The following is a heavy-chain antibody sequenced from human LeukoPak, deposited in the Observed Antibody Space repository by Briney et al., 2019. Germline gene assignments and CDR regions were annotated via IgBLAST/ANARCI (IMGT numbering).Heavy chain of an antibody. CDR3: ARGWLAETTVVTPYNY. V-gene: IGHV1-69*13. CDR2: IIPIFGTA. D-gene: IGHD4-23*01. J-gene: IGHJ4*02. Sequence: SVKVSCKASGGTFSNYATNWVRQAPGQGLEWMGGIIPIFGTAHYAQKFQGRVTITADESTSTAYMELSSLRSEDTAVYYCARGWLAETTVVTPYNYWGQGTLVTVSS. CDR1: GGTFSNYA.